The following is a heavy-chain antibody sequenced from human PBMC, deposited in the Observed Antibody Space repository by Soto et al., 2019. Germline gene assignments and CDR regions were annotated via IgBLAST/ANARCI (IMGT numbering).Heavy chain of an antibody. CDR3: ARAGAVADKELWFDP. Sequence: GASVKVSCKASGYTFTGYYMHWVRQAPGQGLEWMGWINPNSGGTNYAQKFQGWVTMTRDTSISTAYMELSRLRSDDTAVYYCARAGAVADKELWFDPWGQGTLVTVSS. J-gene: IGHJ5*02. CDR1: GYTFTGYY. D-gene: IGHD6-19*01. V-gene: IGHV1-2*04. CDR2: INPNSGGT.